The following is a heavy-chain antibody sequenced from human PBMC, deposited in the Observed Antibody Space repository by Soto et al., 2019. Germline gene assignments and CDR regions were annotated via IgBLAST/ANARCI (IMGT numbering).Heavy chain of an antibody. Sequence: QVQLQQWGAGLLKPSETLSLTCAVYGGSFSGYYWSWIRQPPGKGLEWIGEINHSGSTNYNPSLKSRVTISVDTSKNQFSLKLSSVTAADTAVYYCARVTIAVAVNYYYYGMDVWGQGTTVTVSS. CDR1: GGSFSGYY. D-gene: IGHD6-19*01. J-gene: IGHJ6*02. CDR3: ARVTIAVAVNYYYYGMDV. V-gene: IGHV4-34*01. CDR2: INHSGST.